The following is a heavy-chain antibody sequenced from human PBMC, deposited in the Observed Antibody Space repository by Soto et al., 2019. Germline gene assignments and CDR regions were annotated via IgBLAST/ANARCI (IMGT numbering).Heavy chain of an antibody. V-gene: IGHV4-59*08. D-gene: IGHD6-13*01. CDR1: GAYISNYY. J-gene: IGHJ3*01. CDR2: IYYTGNT. Sequence: PSETLSLTCTVSGAYISNYYWSWIRQPPGKGLEWIGFIYYTGNTNSNPSLKSRVTISIDTSKNQFSLNLSSVTAADTAFYYCARHLAAASKRAFDVWGQGTMVTVSS. CDR3: ARHLAAASKRAFDV.